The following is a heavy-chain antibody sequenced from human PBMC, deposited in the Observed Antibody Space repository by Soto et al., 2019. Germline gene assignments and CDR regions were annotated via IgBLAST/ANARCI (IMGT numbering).Heavy chain of an antibody. CDR3: ARGTVPRRDYYYYYGMDV. CDR2: IIPIFGTA. V-gene: IGHV1-69*13. Sequence: ASVKVSCKASGGTFSSYAISWGRQAPGQGLEWMGGIIPIFGTANYAQKFQGRVTITADESTSTAYMELSSLRSEDTAVYYCARGTVPRRDYYYYYGMDVWGQGTTVTVSS. CDR1: GGTFSSYA. D-gene: IGHD2-2*01. J-gene: IGHJ6*02.